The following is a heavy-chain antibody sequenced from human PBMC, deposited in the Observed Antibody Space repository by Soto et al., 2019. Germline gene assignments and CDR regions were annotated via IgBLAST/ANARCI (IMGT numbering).Heavy chain of an antibody. V-gene: IGHV4-30-4*01. CDR3: ARQSCTSASCPWGWFDP. CDR1: GGSISSGDYY. D-gene: IGHD2-2*01. CDR2: IYYSGNT. Sequence: SETLSLTCTLSGGSISSGDYYWSWIRQPPGKGLEWIGYIYYSGNTYYTPSLKSRATISVDTSKNQFSLRLSSVTVTDTAVYYCARQSCTSASCPWGWFDPWGQGTLVTVSS. J-gene: IGHJ5*02.